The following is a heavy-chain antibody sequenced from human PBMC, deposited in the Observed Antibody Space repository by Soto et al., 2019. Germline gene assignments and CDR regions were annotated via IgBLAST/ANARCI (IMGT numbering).Heavy chain of an antibody. J-gene: IGHJ4*02. D-gene: IGHD4-17*01. Sequence: QLQLQESGSGLVKPSQTLSLTCAVSGGSISSGGYSWSWIRQPPGKGLEWIGYIYHSGSTYYNPARKRRVTISVDRSKNQFSLKLSSVTAADTAVYYCARASTTVTTLDYWCQGTLVTVSS. CDR2: IYHSGST. CDR3: ARASTTVTTLDY. CDR1: GGSISSGGYS. V-gene: IGHV4-30-2*01.